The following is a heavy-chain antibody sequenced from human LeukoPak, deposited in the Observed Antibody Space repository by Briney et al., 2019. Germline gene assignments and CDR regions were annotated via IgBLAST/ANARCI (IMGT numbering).Heavy chain of an antibody. CDR1: EFTFTTYG. CDR3: AKDLRRAGSQLVIMDYYYYMDV. V-gene: IGHV3-30*02. J-gene: IGHJ6*03. D-gene: IGHD6-6*01. CDR2: IWYDGSNK. Sequence: GGSLRLSCAASEFTFTTYGMHWVRQAPGKGLEWVAVIWYDGSNKYYADSVKGRFTISRDNSKNTLYLQMNSLRAEDTAVYYCAKDLRRAGSQLVIMDYYYYMDVWGKGTTVTVSS.